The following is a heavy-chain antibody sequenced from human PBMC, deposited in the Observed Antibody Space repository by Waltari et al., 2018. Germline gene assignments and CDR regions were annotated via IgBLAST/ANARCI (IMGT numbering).Heavy chain of an antibody. Sequence: EVQLLESGGGLVQPGGSLRLSCDTSGFTFSNYAMSWVRQAPGKGLECVSIIHSDGSTYYAESVKGRFTISRDTSQNTLYLQMNSLRVEDTAVYYCASRPSGGAALDYWGQGTLVTVSS. CDR3: ASRPSGGAALDY. CDR1: GFTFSNYA. J-gene: IGHJ4*02. CDR2: IHSDGST. D-gene: IGHD3-10*01. V-gene: IGHV3-23*01.